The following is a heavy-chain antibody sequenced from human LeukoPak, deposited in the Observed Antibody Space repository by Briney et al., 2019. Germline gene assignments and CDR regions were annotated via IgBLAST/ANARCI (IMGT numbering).Heavy chain of an antibody. CDR1: GFTFSSHA. Sequence: GGSLRLSCAASGFTFSSHAMSWVRQAPGKGLEWVSAISGSGGSTYYADSVKGRFTISRDNSKNTLYLQMNSLRAEDTAVYYCAKGPRGVRGVTNQLDYWGQGTLVTVSS. V-gene: IGHV3-23*01. CDR3: AKGPRGVRGVTNQLDY. D-gene: IGHD3-10*01. J-gene: IGHJ4*02. CDR2: ISGSGGST.